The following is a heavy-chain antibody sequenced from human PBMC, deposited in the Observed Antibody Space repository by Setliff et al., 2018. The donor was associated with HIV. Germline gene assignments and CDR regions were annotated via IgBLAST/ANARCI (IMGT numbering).Heavy chain of an antibody. CDR2: IYTSGP. D-gene: IGHD2-2*01. J-gene: IGHJ4*02. CDR3: ARASSDIPGVDSNYFDD. Sequence: SETLSLTCTVSGDSIGSGSNYWSWIRQPAGKGLEWIGRIYTSGPRYNPSLENRVTISVDTSKSQFFLMLSSVTAADTAVYYCARASSDIPGVDSNYFDDWGQGTLVTV. CDR1: GDSIGSGSNY. V-gene: IGHV4-61*02.